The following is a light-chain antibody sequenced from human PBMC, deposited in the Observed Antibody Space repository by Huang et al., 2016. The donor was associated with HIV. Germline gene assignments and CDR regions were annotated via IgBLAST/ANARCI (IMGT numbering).Light chain of an antibody. Sequence: IVMTQSTATLSLSPGEAATLSCRASQSVGNNLAWYQQKPGQSPRRRLHGVSTRATGGQGRFSGSGSGTEFTLTISSLQAEDFAVYHCQQYKDWPTYTFGQGTKLEIK. J-gene: IGKJ2*01. CDR2: GVS. V-gene: IGKV3-15*01. CDR1: QSVGNN. CDR3: QQYKDWPTYT.